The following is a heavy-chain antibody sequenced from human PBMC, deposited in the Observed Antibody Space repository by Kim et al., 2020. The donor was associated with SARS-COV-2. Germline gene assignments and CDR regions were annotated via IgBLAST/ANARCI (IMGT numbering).Heavy chain of an antibody. CDR1: GGTFSSYA. CDR2: IIPIFGTA. Sequence: SVKVSCKASGGTFSSYAISWVRQAPGQGLEWMGGIIPIFGTANYAQKFQGRVTITADESTSTAYMELSSLRSEDTAVYYCARSRDGYNSVDYWGQGTLVTVSS. J-gene: IGHJ4*02. D-gene: IGHD5-12*01. CDR3: ARSRDGYNSVDY. V-gene: IGHV1-69*13.